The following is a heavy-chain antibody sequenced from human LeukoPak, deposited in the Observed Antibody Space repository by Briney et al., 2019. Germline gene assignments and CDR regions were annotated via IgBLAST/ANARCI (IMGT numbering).Heavy chain of an antibody. V-gene: IGHV4-34*01. CDR1: GGSFSGYY. J-gene: IGHJ5*02. CDR2: INHSGST. CDR3: ARYGSGSYYFSHNWFDP. D-gene: IGHD3-10*01. Sequence: SETLSLTCAVYGGSFSGYYWSWIRQPPGKGLEWIGEINHSGSTNYNPSLKSRVTISVDTSKNQFSLKLSSVTAADTAVYYCARYGSGSYYFSHNWFDPWGQGTLVTVSS.